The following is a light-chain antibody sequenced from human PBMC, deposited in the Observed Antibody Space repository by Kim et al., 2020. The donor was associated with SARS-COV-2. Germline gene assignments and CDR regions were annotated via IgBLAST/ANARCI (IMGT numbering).Light chain of an antibody. Sequence: CEAAPLSCRANQRIRRSLACYHETPGQDPRLLIYGASPRATGAPAMFSGSRFGPQFTLTISRLQSEHLAVYYCQQYSNWPPPHTLGQGTKLEL. V-gene: IGKV3-15*01. J-gene: IGKJ2*01. CDR3: QQYSNWPPPHT. CDR2: GAS. CDR1: QRIRRS.